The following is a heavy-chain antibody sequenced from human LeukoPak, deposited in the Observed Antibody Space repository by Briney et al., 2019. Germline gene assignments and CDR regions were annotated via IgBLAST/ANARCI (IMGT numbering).Heavy chain of an antibody. Sequence: GRSLTLSCAASGFTFSSYAMHWFRQAPGKGLEWVAVISYDGSNKYYAASVKGRFTISRDNSKNTLYLQMNSLRAEDTAVYYCAREEDNWNSNWFDPWGQGTLVTVSS. CDR2: ISYDGSNK. V-gene: IGHV3-30*04. CDR1: GFTFSSYA. CDR3: AREEDNWNSNWFDP. D-gene: IGHD1-7*01. J-gene: IGHJ5*02.